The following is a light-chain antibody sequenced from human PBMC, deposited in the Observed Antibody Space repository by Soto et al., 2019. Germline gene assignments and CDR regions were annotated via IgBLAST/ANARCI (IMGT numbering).Light chain of an antibody. CDR3: SSYTSSSTYV. CDR1: SSDVGGYNY. CDR2: EVS. V-gene: IGLV2-14*01. Sequence: QSVLAQPASVSGSPGQSITISCTGTSSDVGGYNYVSWNQQHPGKAPKLMIYEVSNRPSGVSNRFSGSKSGNTASLTISGLQAEDEADYYCSSYTSSSTYVFGTGTMVTVL. J-gene: IGLJ1*01.